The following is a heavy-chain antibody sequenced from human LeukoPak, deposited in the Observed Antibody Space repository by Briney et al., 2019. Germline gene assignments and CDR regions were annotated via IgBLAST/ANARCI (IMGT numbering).Heavy chain of an antibody. CDR2: IKSDGSTT. CDR3: ARDYYDSIGQLHAGAHAFDI. Sequence: GGSLRLSCAASGFSFSSYWMHWVRQAPGTGLVWVSRIKSDGSTTNYADFVKGRFTISRDNAKNTLYLQMNSLRAEDTAVYYCARDYYDSIGQLHAGAHAFDIWGQGTMVTVSS. J-gene: IGHJ3*02. CDR1: GFSFSSYW. V-gene: IGHV3-74*01. D-gene: IGHD3-22*01.